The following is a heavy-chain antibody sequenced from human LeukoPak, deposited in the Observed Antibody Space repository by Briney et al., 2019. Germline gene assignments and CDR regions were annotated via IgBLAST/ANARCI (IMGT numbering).Heavy chain of an antibody. Sequence: PGGSLRLSCAASGFTFCTYEASWVRQAPGKGLEGFASVSSSTTYIYYADSLKSRFTISRDDAKNSLYLQMSSLRAEDTAVYYCAREVIGGNSAWGQGTLVTVSS. V-gene: IGHV3-21*01. J-gene: IGHJ4*02. D-gene: IGHD4-23*01. CDR2: VSSSTTYI. CDR3: AREVIGGNSA. CDR1: GFTFCTYE.